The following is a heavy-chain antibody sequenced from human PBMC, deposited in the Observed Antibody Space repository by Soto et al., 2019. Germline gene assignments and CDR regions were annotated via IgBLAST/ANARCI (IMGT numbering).Heavy chain of an antibody. D-gene: IGHD3-22*01. V-gene: IGHV5-51*01. CDR1: GYSFTDYW. CDR3: ARQGSDHSSGYSYFDY. Sequence: PGASLKISCQVSGYSFTDYWIGWVRQMPGQGLEWVGIVYPGDSDKRHSPSIQGRATFSVDKSISTAYLQWTSLQASDTGMYYCARQGSDHSSGYSYFDYWGQGTLVTVSS. CDR2: VYPGDSDK. J-gene: IGHJ4*02.